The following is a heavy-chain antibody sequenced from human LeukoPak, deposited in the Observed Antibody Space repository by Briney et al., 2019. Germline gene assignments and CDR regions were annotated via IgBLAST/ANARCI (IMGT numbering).Heavy chain of an antibody. V-gene: IGHV1-2*06. J-gene: IGHJ4*02. Sequence: ASVKVCCKASGYVFTDYYMHWVRQAPAQGLGWMGRINPNSGGRNYAQKSQRRVTMTRPTSTSTAYMELSRLRSHHTAVYYCARVRSTWVLSDYWGQGTLVTASP. D-gene: IGHD6-13*01. CDR1: GYVFTDYY. CDR2: INPNSGGR. CDR3: ARVRSTWVLSDY.